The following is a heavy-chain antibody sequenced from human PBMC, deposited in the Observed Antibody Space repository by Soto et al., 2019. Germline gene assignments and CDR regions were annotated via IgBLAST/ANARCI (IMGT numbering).Heavy chain of an antibody. D-gene: IGHD5-12*01. CDR2: INHSGST. CDR3: ARESRLRKVDY. V-gene: IGHV4-34*01. J-gene: IGHJ4*02. CDR1: GGSFSGYY. Sequence: SETLSLTCAVYGGSFSGYYWTWIRPPPGTGLEWIGEINHSGSTNYNPSLKSRVTILVDTSKNQFSLKLSSVTAADTAVYYCARESRLRKVDYWGQGTLVTAPQ.